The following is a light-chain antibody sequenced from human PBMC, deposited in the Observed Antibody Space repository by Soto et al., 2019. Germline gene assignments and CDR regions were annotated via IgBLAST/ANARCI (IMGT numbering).Light chain of an antibody. Sequence: EIVLTQSPATLSLSPGERATLSCRASQSVSSYLAWYQQKPGQAPRLLIYDASNRATGIPARFSGIGSGTDFNLTISSLEPEDFAVYYCQQRSNLPGTFGQGTKVEIK. CDR2: DAS. V-gene: IGKV3-11*01. J-gene: IGKJ1*01. CDR3: QQRSNLPGT. CDR1: QSVSSY.